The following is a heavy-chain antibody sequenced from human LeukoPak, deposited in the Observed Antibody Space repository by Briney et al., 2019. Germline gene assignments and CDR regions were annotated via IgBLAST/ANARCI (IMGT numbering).Heavy chain of an antibody. CDR1: AGSISSYY. CDR3: ARVAIVVVPAATYYYYYYMDV. Sequence: SETLSLTCTVAAGSISSYYWSWIRQPPGKGLEGSGYIYYSGSTNSKPSLKSRVTVSVDTDKNQFSLKLSSVAAADTAVYYCARVAIVVVPAATYYYYYYMDVWGKGTTVTVSS. D-gene: IGHD2-2*01. CDR2: IYYSGST. V-gene: IGHV4-59*01. J-gene: IGHJ6*03.